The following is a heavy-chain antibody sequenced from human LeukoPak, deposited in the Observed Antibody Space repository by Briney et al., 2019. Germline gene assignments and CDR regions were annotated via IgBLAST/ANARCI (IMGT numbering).Heavy chain of an antibody. CDR1: GYPMCSVHE. Sequence: SDPLSLTCTVSGYPMCSVHEWGSVGPPPGKGLEWIGSIYHSGSTYYHPSLKSRVTISVDTSKNQFSLKLSSVTAADTAVYSCARALDVRGWFDPWGQGTLVTVSS. V-gene: IGHV4-38-2*02. CDR3: ARALDVRGWFDP. CDR2: IYHSGST. D-gene: IGHD3-10*02. J-gene: IGHJ5*02.